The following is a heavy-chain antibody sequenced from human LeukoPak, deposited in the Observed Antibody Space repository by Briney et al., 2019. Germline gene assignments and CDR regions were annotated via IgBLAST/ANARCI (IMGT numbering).Heavy chain of an antibody. CDR3: ARHCSGGSCYSGEYYMDV. Sequence: SVKVSFKASGGTFSIYAISWVRQAPGQGLEWMGGIIPIFGTANYAQKFQGRVTITADESTSTAYMELSSLRSEDTAVYYCARHCSGGSCYSGEYYMDVWGKGTTVTVSS. CDR1: GGTFSIYA. V-gene: IGHV1-69*13. CDR2: IIPIFGTA. J-gene: IGHJ6*03. D-gene: IGHD2-15*01.